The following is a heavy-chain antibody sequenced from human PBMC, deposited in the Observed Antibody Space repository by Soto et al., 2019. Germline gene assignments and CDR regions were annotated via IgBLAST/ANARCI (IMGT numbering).Heavy chain of an antibody. D-gene: IGHD3-22*01. J-gene: IGHJ4*02. CDR3: ARDTTTDSSGYYYSPNNFGY. V-gene: IGHV3-21*01. CDR2: ISSSSSYI. CDR1: GFTFSSYS. Sequence: GGSLRLSCAASGFTFSSYSMNWVRQAPGKGLEWVSSISSSSSYIYYADSVKGRFTISRDNAKNSLYLQMSSLRAEDTAVYYCARDTTTDSSGYYYSPNNFGYWGQGTLVTVSS.